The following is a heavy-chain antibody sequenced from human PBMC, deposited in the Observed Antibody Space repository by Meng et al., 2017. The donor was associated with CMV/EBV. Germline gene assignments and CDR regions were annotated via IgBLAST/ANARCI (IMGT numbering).Heavy chain of an antibody. Sequence: FTSYAMHWVRQAPGQRLEWMGWINAGNGNTKYSQKFQGRVTITRDTSASTAYMELSSLRSEDTAVYYCARGTAVVVPAATYPGHWFDPWGQGTLVTVSS. J-gene: IGHJ5*02. CDR3: ARGTAVVVPAATYPGHWFDP. CDR2: INAGNGNT. V-gene: IGHV1-3*01. D-gene: IGHD2-2*01. CDR1: FTSYA.